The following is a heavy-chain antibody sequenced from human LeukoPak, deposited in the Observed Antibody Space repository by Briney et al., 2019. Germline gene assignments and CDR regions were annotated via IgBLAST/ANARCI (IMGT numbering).Heavy chain of an antibody. J-gene: IGHJ4*02. V-gene: IGHV4-59*01. D-gene: IGHD5-18*01. CDR3: ARLVDTAIDFDY. CDR2: IYDSGST. CDR1: GGSISSYF. Sequence: SETLSLTCTVSGGSISSYFWSWIRQPPGKGLEWIGYIYDSGSTNYNPSLKSRVTISVDTSKNRFSLKLSSVTAADTAVYYCARLVDTAIDFDYWGQGTLVTVSS.